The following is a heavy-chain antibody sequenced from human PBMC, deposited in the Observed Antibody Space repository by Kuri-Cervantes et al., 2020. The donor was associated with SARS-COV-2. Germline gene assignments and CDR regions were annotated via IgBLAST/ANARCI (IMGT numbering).Heavy chain of an antibody. Sequence: SCAASGFTFSDYYMSWIRQAPGKGLEWVSYISSSSSYTNYADSVKGRFTISRDNAKNSLYLQMNSLRAEDTAVYYCARVDGDYYDAFDIWGQGTMVTVSS. J-gene: IGHJ3*02. CDR3: ARVDGDYYDAFDI. CDR1: GFTFSDYY. D-gene: IGHD4-17*01. V-gene: IGHV3-11*06. CDR2: ISSSSSYT.